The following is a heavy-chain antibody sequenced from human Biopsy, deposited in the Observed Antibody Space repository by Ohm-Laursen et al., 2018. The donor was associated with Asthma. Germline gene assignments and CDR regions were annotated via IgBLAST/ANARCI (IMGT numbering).Heavy chain of an antibody. CDR2: ISVYNGNT. J-gene: IGHJ6*02. Sequence: SVKVSCKTSGYTFNSAGITWVRQAPGQGLEWMGWISVYNGNTKVAQKLQDRVTMITDTSTSTAYMELRSLRSDDTAVYFCARAVDYSHYYGMDVWGRGTTVTVS. CDR1: GYTFNSAG. CDR3: ARAVDYSHYYGMDV. V-gene: IGHV1-18*01. D-gene: IGHD3-10*01.